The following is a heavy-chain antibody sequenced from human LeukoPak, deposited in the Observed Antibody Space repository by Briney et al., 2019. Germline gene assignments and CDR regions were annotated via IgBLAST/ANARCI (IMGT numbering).Heavy chain of an antibody. D-gene: IGHD6-19*01. CDR1: GYTFTGYY. V-gene: IGHV1-69*04. CDR2: IIPILGIA. Sequence: ASVKVSCKASGYTFTGYYMHWVRQAPGQGLEWMGRIIPILGIANYAQKFQGRVTITADKSTSTAYMELSSLRSEDTAVYYCARDSSSGWYWWFDPWGQGTLVTVSS. CDR3: ARDSSSGWYWWFDP. J-gene: IGHJ5*02.